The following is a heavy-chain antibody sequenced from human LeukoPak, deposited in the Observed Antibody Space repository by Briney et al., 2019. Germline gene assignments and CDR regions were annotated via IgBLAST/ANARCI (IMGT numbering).Heavy chain of an antibody. V-gene: IGHV4-59*08. D-gene: IGHD3-16*01. CDR1: GGSISSYY. CDR2: IYYSGST. J-gene: IGHJ6*03. Sequence: PSETLSLTCTVSGGSISSYYWSWIRQPPGKGLEWIGYIYYSGSTNYNPSLNSRVTISVDTSKNQFSLKLSSVTAADTAVYYCAGGGYYYYYYMDVWGKGTTVTVSS. CDR3: AGGGYYYYYYMDV.